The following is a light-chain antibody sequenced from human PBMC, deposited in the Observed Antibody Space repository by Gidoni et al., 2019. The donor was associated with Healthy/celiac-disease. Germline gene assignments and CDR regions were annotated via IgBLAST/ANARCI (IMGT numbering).Light chain of an antibody. J-gene: IGKJ2*01. CDR3: QQYNNWPYT. Sequence: EIVMTQSPATLSVSPGERATLSCRASQSVSSNLAWYQQKPGQAPRLVIYGASTRATGIPARFSGSGSATEFTLTISSLQSEDFAVYYCQQYNNWPYTFGQGTKLEIQ. V-gene: IGKV3-15*01. CDR1: QSVSSN. CDR2: GAS.